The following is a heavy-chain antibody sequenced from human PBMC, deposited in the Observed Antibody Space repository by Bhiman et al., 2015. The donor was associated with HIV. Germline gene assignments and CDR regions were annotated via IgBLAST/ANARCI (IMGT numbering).Heavy chain of an antibody. CDR3: TTGVTVTTFGAFDI. V-gene: IGHV3-15*01. CDR2: IKSKTDGGTT. CDR1: GFTFSNAW. J-gene: IGHJ3*02. Sequence: EVQLVESGGGLVKPGGSLRLSCAASGFTFSNAWMSWVRQAPGKGLEWVGRIKSKTDGGTTDYAAPVKGRFTISRDDSKNTLYLQMNSLKTEDTAVYYCTTGVTVTTFGAFDIWGQGTMVTVSS. D-gene: IGHD4-17*01.